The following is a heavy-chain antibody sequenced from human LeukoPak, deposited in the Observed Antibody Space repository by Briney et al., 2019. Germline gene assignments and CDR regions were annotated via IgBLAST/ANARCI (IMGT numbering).Heavy chain of an antibody. CDR3: ARDHMGYDY. CDR1: GFTFSSYS. V-gene: IGHV3-48*04. CDR2: ISSGGSTT. Sequence: GGSLRLSCAASGFTFSSYSMNWVRQAPGKGLEWVSYISSGGSTTYYAGSVKGRFTVSRDNAKNSLYLQMNSLRAEDTAVYYCARDHMGYDYWGQGTLVTVST. J-gene: IGHJ4*02. D-gene: IGHD1-26*01.